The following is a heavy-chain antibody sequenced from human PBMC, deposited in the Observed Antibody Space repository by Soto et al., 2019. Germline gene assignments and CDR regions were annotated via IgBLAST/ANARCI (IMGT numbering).Heavy chain of an antibody. D-gene: IGHD6-13*01. J-gene: IGHJ5*02. Sequence: GGSLRLSCAASGFTFSSYAMSWVRQAPGKGLEWVSAISGSGGSTYYADSVKGRFTISRDNSKNTLYLQMNSLRAEDTAVYYCAKDGIYSSPKAVNWFDPWGQGTLVTVSS. CDR1: GFTFSSYA. V-gene: IGHV3-23*01. CDR2: ISGSGGST. CDR3: AKDGIYSSPKAVNWFDP.